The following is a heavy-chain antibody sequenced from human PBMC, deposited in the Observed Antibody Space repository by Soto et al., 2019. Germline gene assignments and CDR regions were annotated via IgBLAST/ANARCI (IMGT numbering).Heavy chain of an antibody. Sequence: SETLSLTCTVSGGSVRSDSYYWSWIRQPPGKGLEWIGYISYTGSTDYNPSLKSRVTISVDTSKNQFSLKLSSVTAADTAVYYCARESSWSGWFPLWGQGTLVTVSS. CDR3: ARESSWSGWFPL. D-gene: IGHD6-19*01. J-gene: IGHJ4*02. CDR1: GGSVRSDSYY. CDR2: ISYTGST. V-gene: IGHV4-61*01.